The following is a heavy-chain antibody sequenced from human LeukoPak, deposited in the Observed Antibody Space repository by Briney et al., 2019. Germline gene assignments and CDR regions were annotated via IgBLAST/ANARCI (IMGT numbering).Heavy chain of an antibody. Sequence: GGSLRLSCAASGFTFSSYSMNWVRQAPGKGLEWVSSISSSSSYIYYADSVKGRFTISRDNAKNSLYLQMNSLRAEDTAVYYCASSRYDSSGYYGIIGYWGQGTLVTVSS. CDR3: ASSRYDSSGYYGIIGY. D-gene: IGHD3-22*01. J-gene: IGHJ4*02. V-gene: IGHV3-21*01. CDR1: GFTFSSYS. CDR2: ISSSSSYI.